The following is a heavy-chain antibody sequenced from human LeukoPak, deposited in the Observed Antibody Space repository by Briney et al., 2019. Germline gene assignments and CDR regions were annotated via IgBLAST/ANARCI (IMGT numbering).Heavy chain of an antibody. CDR1: GGSFSGYY. J-gene: IGHJ4*02. CDR3: AREDTAMVDY. V-gene: IGHV4-34*01. CDR2: INHSGST. D-gene: IGHD5-18*01. Sequence: SETLSLTCAVYGGSFSGYYWSWIRQPPGKGLEWMGEINHSGSTNYNPSLKSRVTISVDTSKSQFSLKLSSVTAADTAVYYCAREDTAMVDYWGQGTLVTVSS.